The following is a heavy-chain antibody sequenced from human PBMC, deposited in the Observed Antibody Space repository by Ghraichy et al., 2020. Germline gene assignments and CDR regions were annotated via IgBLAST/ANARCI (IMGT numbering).Heavy chain of an antibody. CDR2: ISGSGGST. D-gene: IGHD3-22*01. V-gene: IGHV3-23*01. Sequence: LSLTCAASGFTFSSYAMSWVRQAPGKGLEWVSAISGSGGSTYYADSVKGRFTISRDNSKNTLYLQMNSLRAEDTAVYYCAKEIGGDYYDSSGYLIDYWGQGTLVTVSS. J-gene: IGHJ4*02. CDR3: AKEIGGDYYDSSGYLIDY. CDR1: GFTFSSYA.